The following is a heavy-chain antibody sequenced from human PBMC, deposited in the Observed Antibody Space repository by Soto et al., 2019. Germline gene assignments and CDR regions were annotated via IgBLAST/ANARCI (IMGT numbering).Heavy chain of an antibody. CDR2: IIPIFGTA. CDR1: GGTFSSYA. V-gene: IGHV1-69*13. D-gene: IGHD2-21*02. J-gene: IGHJ4*02. CDR3: ARGTGLRRGLVTATQGGFDY. Sequence: VASVKVSCKASGGTFSSYAISWVRQAPGQGLEWMGGIIPIFGTANYAQKFQGRVTITADESTSTAYMELSSLRSEDTAVYYCARGTGLRRGLVTATQGGFDYWGQGTLVTVSS.